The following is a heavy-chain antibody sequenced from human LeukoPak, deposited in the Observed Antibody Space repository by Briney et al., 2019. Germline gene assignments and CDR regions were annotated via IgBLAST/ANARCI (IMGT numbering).Heavy chain of an antibody. CDR2: ISSSGSTI. Sequence: GGSLRLSCAASGFTFSDYYMSWIRQAPGKGLEWVSYISSSGSTIYYADSVKGRFTISRDNSNNTVHLHMNSVRPEDTAVYFCARNYYHSSAPGTWFDPWGQGTLVTVSS. J-gene: IGHJ5*02. V-gene: IGHV3-11*04. CDR3: ARNYYHSSAPGTWFDP. CDR1: GFTFSDYY. D-gene: IGHD3-22*01.